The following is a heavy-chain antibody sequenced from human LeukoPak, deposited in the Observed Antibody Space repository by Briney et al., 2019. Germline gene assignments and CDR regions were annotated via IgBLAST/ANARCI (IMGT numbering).Heavy chain of an antibody. V-gene: IGHV3-66*01. J-gene: IGHJ5*02. CDR1: GVSVSSNS. CDR3: TRDPPAVAINTYA. D-gene: IGHD6-13*01. CDR2: IYSGGET. Sequence: GGSLRLSCAASGVSVSSNSMIWVRQAPGKGLEWVSLIYSGGETSYADSVKGRFSISRDNSKNTLYLQMNSLRVEDTAVYYCTRDPPAVAINTYAWGQGTLVTVSS.